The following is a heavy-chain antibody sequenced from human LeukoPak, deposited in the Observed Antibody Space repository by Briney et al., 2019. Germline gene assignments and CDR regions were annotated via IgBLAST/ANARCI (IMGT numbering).Heavy chain of an antibody. Sequence: SETLSLTCTVSGGSINSYFWSWIRQPPGKGLEWIGYIYYSGSTNYNPSLKSRVTISRDTSKNQFSLKLRSVTAADTAVYYCTSGGMVSGDFWGHGTLVTVSS. CDR3: TSGGMVSGDF. CDR1: GGSINSYF. D-gene: IGHD2-8*01. V-gene: IGHV4-59*01. J-gene: IGHJ4*01. CDR2: IYYSGST.